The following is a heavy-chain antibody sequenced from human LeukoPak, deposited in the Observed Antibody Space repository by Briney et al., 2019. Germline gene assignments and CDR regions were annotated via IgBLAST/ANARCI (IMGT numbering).Heavy chain of an antibody. J-gene: IGHJ4*02. CDR1: GYTFTSYG. V-gene: IGHV1-46*01. CDR3: ARGGAIRFFDY. CDR2: INPSGGST. D-gene: IGHD1-26*01. Sequence: ASVKVSCKASGYTFTSYGISWVRQAPGQGLEWMGIINPSGGSTSYAQKFQGRVTMTRDTSTSTVYMELSSLRSEDTAVYYCARGGAIRFFDYWGQGTLVTVSS.